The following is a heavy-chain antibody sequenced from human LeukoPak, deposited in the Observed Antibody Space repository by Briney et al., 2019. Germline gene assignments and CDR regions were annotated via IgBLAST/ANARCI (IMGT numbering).Heavy chain of an antibody. V-gene: IGHV3-48*01. D-gene: IGHD4-11*01. CDR2: ISRTATTI. CDR1: GFILSNYN. CDR3: ARGAPDHYISDY. Sequence: GGSLRLSCVASGFILSNYNMHWVRQAPGKGLEWVSYISRTATTIAYADSVKGRLTISRDKAKNSMSLQMSSLRVEDTAVYYCARGAPDHYISDYWGQGTLVTVSS. J-gene: IGHJ4*02.